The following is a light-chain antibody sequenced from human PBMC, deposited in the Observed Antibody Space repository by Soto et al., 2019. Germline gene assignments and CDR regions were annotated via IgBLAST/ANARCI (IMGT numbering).Light chain of an antibody. V-gene: IGKV2-28*01. CDR1: HSLLHTIGYDY. CDR2: LGS. J-gene: IGKJ5*01. CDR3: MQALQTPVT. Sequence: DIVMTQSPLYLAVTPGEPSSISCRSSHSLLHTIGYDYLDWYLQKQGQSPQXLIYLGSNRASGVSDRFSGSGSGTDFKLKISRVEAEDVGVYYCMQALQTPVTFGQGTRLEIK.